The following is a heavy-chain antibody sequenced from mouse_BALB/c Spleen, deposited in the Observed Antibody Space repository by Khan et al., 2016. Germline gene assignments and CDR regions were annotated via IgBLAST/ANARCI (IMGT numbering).Heavy chain of an antibody. CDR3: ARIADYGTTFDY. CDR2: IWWHDNQ. Sequence: QVTLKESGPGILQPSQTLSLTCSFSGFSLSTYGIGVGWIRQPSGKGLEWLAHIWWHDNQYYNTALKSRLTISKDTSNNQVFLKIASVDTADTATYDCARIADYGTTFDYWGQGTTLTVSS. V-gene: IGHV8-8*01. D-gene: IGHD1-1*01. J-gene: IGHJ2*01. CDR1: GFSLSTYGIG.